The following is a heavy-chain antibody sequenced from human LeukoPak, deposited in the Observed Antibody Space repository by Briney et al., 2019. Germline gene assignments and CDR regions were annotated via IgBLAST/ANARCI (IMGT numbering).Heavy chain of an antibody. CDR1: GGSISSYY. D-gene: IGHD5-24*01. V-gene: IGHV4-59*01. Sequence: SETLSLTCTVSGGSISSYYWSWIRQPPGKGLEWLGYIYYSGSTNYNPSLKSRVTISVDTSKNQFSLKLSSVTAADTAVYYCARGVVELDYWGQGTLVTVSS. CDR2: IYYSGST. J-gene: IGHJ4*02. CDR3: ARGVVELDY.